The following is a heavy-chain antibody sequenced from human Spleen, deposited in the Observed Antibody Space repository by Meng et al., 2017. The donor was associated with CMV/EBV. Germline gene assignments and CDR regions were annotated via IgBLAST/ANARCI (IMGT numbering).Heavy chain of an antibody. D-gene: IGHD6-19*01. CDR3: ARDGTVAGAFDI. J-gene: IGHJ3*02. CDR1: GFSVSSRY. V-gene: IGHV3-66*03. CDR2: IFSSGYT. Sequence: GGSLRLSCAASGFSVSSRYMNWVRQAPGKGLEFVSVIFSSGYTSYAASVKGRFTISRDNSKNTLYLQMNSLRGDDTAVYYCARDGTVAGAFDIWGLGTLVTVSS.